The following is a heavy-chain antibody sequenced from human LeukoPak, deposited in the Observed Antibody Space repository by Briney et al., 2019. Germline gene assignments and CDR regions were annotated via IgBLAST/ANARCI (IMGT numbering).Heavy chain of an antibody. CDR2: IYTSGST. Sequence: SETLSLTCAVSGDSISSYYWSWIRQPAGKGLEWIERIYTSGSTNYNPSLKSRVTISVDKSKNQFSLKLSSVTAADTAVYYCARDRTTVTTYYSYSYMDVWGKGTTVTVSS. CDR1: GDSISSYY. V-gene: IGHV4-4*07. J-gene: IGHJ6*03. D-gene: IGHD4-17*01. CDR3: ARDRTTVTTYYSYSYMDV.